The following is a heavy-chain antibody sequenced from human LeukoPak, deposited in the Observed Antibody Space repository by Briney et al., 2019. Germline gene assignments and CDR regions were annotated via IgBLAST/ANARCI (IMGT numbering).Heavy chain of an antibody. J-gene: IGHJ4*02. CDR2: ISYDGSNK. D-gene: IGHD3-10*01. CDR3: AKEGDYGSGSYTFDY. V-gene: IGHV3-30*18. Sequence: GRSLRLSCAASGFTFSSYGMHWVRQAPGKGLEWVAVISYDGSNKYYADSVKGRFTISRDNSKNTLYLQMNSLRAEDTAVYYCAKEGDYGSGSYTFDYWGQGTLVTVSS. CDR1: GFTFSSYG.